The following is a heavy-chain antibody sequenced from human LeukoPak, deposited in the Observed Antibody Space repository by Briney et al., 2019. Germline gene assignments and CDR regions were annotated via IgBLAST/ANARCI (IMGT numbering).Heavy chain of an antibody. CDR1: GFPFSAYY. J-gene: IGHJ4*02. V-gene: IGHV3-11*05. Sequence: KTGGSLRLSCAASGFPFSAYYMTWIRQAPGKGLEWVSSIGFSSIGYSSDHLKYADSVKGRFTISRDNAKNSLFLQMDSLRAEDTAVYFCAREDFFTPHSWGQGTLVTVSS. D-gene: IGHD3/OR15-3a*01. CDR2: IGFSSIGYSSDHL. CDR3: AREDFFTPHS.